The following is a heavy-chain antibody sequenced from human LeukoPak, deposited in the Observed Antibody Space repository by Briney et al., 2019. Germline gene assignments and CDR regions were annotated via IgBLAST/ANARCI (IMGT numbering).Heavy chain of an antibody. CDR2: IYYSGST. Sequence: PSETLSLTCTVSGGSVSSGSYSWSWIRQPPGKGLEWIGYIYYSGSTNYNPSLRSRVTISVDTSKNQFPLNLTSVTAADTAVYYCARDRGSGWYDFGYWGQGTLVTVSS. V-gene: IGHV4-61*01. D-gene: IGHD6-19*01. CDR3: ARDRGSGWYDFGY. J-gene: IGHJ4*02. CDR1: GGSVSSGSYS.